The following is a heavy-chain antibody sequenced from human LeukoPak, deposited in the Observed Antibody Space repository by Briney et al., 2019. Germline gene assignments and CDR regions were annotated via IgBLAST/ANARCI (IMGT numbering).Heavy chain of an antibody. CDR1: GFTFSNYN. J-gene: IGHJ6*04. Sequence: GGSLRLSCAASGFTFSNYNMHWVRQPPGQGLEWVSYITLSRSTIYYADSVEGRFTISRDNAKNSLYLQMNSLRAEDTAVYYCAELGITMIGGVWGKGTTVTISS. V-gene: IGHV3-48*04. CDR3: AELGITMIGGV. D-gene: IGHD3-10*02. CDR2: ITLSRSTI.